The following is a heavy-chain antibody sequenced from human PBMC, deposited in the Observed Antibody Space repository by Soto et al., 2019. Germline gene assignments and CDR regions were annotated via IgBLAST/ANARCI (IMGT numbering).Heavy chain of an antibody. CDR1: GYTFTSYA. CDR3: AIESPPRYFDWSRDYYYGMDV. CDR2: INAGNGNT. J-gene: IGHJ6*02. V-gene: IGHV1-3*01. D-gene: IGHD3-9*01. Sequence: QVQLVQSGAEVKKPGASVKVSCKASGYTFTSYAMHWVRQAPGQRLEWMGWINAGNGNTKYSQKFQGRVTITRDKSASTAYMELSSLRSENTAVSYCAIESPPRYFDWSRDYYYGMDVGGQGTTVTVSS.